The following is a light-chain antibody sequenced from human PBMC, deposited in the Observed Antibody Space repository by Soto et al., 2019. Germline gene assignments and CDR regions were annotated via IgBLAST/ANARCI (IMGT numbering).Light chain of an antibody. CDR1: SSDVGGYNY. CDR2: EVS. V-gene: IGLV2-8*01. J-gene: IGLJ1*01. CDR3: SSYAGSNRDV. Sequence: QSALTQPPSASGSPGQSVTISCTGTSSDVGGYNYVSWYQQHPGKAPKHMIYEVSKRPSGVPDRFSGSKSGNTASLTVSGLQSEDEADYYCSSYAGSNRDVFGTGTKLTVL.